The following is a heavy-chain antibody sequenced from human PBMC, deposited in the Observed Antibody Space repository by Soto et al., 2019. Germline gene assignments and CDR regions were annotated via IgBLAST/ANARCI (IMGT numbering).Heavy chain of an antibody. J-gene: IGHJ4*02. CDR3: ARVLFYGDYVDY. CDR1: GYTFTGYY. V-gene: IGHV1-2*02. Sequence: QVQLVQSGAEVKKPGASVKVSCKASGYTFTGYYMHWVRQATGQGLEWMGWINPNSGATNYAQKFQGRVTMTRDTSISTAYMELSRLRSDDTAVYYCARVLFYGDYVDYWGQGTLVTLSS. CDR2: INPNSGAT. D-gene: IGHD4-17*01.